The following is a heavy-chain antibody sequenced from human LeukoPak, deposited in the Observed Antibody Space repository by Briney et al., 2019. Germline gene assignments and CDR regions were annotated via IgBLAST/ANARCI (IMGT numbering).Heavy chain of an antibody. Sequence: SVKVSCKASGGTFSSYAISWVRQAPGQGLEWMGGIIPIFGTANYAQKFQGRVTITADESTSTAYMELSSLRSEDTAVYYCARARYYYDSSGYYSDYYYGMDVWGQGTTVTVSS. CDR1: GGTFSSYA. V-gene: IGHV1-69*01. D-gene: IGHD3-22*01. CDR3: ARARYYYDSSGYYSDYYYGMDV. CDR2: IIPIFGTA. J-gene: IGHJ6*02.